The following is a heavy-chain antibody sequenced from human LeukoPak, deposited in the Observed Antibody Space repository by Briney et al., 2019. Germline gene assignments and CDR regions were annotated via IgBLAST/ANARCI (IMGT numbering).Heavy chain of an antibody. J-gene: IGHJ6*02. V-gene: IGHV4-59*08. CDR1: GXSISNYY. Sequence: SETLSLTCTVSGXSISNYYWTWIRQPPGKGLEWIGHIYYSGSTNYNPSLKSRVTMSIDTPKRQFSLKLTSVTAADTAVYYCATSNYYNGMDVWGQGTTVTVSS. CDR3: ATSNYYNGMDV. CDR2: IYYSGST.